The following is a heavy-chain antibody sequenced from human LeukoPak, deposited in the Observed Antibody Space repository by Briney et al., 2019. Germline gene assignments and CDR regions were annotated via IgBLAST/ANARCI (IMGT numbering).Heavy chain of an antibody. D-gene: IGHD6-6*01. CDR1: GFTFSNYG. CDR3: AKYSSSSNYYYGMDV. J-gene: IGHJ6*02. Sequence: PGGSLRLSCAASGFTFSNYGMHWVRQAPGKGLEWVAVISYDGSNKYYADSVKGRFTISRDNSKSTLYLQMISLRTEDTAVYYCAKYSSSSNYYYGMDVWGQGTTVTVSS. V-gene: IGHV3-30*18. CDR2: ISYDGSNK.